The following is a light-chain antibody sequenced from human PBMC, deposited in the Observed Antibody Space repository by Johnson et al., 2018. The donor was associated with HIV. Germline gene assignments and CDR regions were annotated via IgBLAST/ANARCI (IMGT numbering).Light chain of an antibody. Sequence: QSVLTQPPSVSAAPGQKVTIYCSGSRSNTGRNYASWYQQLPGTAPKLLIYENNKRPSGIPDRFSGSKSGTSASLAISGLRAEDEADYLCAAWDDKLNGTYVFGTGTKVTVL. CDR3: AAWDDKLNGTYV. CDR1: RSNTGRNY. CDR2: ENN. J-gene: IGLJ1*01. V-gene: IGLV1-51*02.